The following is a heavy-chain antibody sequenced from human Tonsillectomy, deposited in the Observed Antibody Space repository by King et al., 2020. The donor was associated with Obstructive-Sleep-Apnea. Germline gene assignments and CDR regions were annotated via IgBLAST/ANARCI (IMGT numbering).Heavy chain of an antibody. J-gene: IGHJ5*02. CDR3: ARVPYCSAGGCYSSEPWFDP. V-gene: IGHV4-31*03. CDR2: IYYSGNT. D-gene: IGHD2-15*01. CDR1: GDSVTSGGYY. Sequence: VQLVESGPGLVKPSQTLSLTCSVSGDSVTSGGYYWGWVRQLPGKGLEYLAYIYYSGNTYYNPSLKSRLAISLDTSKNQVSLSLNSLTAADTAVYYCARVPYCSAGGCYSSEPWFDPWGQGTLVTVSS.